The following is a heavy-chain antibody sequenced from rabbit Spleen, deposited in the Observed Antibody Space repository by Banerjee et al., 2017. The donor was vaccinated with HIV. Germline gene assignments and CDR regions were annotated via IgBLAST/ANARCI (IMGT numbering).Heavy chain of an antibody. Sequence: QSLEESGGDLVKPGASLTLTCTASGVSFTNNNYMCWVRQAPGKGLEWVACAYAGSSGSTYSATWAKGRFTISKTSSTTVTLQMTSLTAADTATYFCARDAGTSFSTYGMDLWGPGTLVTVS. V-gene: IGHV1S40*01. CDR3: ARDAGTSFSTYGMDL. J-gene: IGHJ6*01. D-gene: IGHD8-1*01. CDR1: GVSFTNNNY. CDR2: AYAGSSGST.